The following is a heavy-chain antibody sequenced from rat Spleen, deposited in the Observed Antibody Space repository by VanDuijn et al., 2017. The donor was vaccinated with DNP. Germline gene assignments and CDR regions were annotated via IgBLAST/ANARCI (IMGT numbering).Heavy chain of an antibody. Sequence: EVQLQESGPGLVKPSQSLSLTCSVTAYSITTNYWGWIRKFPGNKMEWVGHISYSGGTSYNPSLKSRISITRDTSKNQLFLQVNSVTTEDTATYYCARWPGYNPPYAMDAWGQGTSVTVSS. J-gene: IGHJ4*01. V-gene: IGHV3-1*01. D-gene: IGHD1-4*01. CDR3: ARWPGYNPPYAMDA. CDR1: AYSITTNY. CDR2: ISYSGGT.